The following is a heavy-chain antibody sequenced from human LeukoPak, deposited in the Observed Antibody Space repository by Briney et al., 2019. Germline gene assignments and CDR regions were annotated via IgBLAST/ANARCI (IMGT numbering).Heavy chain of an antibody. D-gene: IGHD2-2*01. CDR2: IYPGDSRT. J-gene: IGHJ5*02. Sequence: GESLKISCKGSGDTFATSWIGWVRQLPGKGLEWMGVIYPGDSRTRYNPSFQGQVTISADRSINTAYLQWNSLKASDTAMYYCGRRKFSSPWSDPRGQGTLVTVSS. CDR3: GRRKFSSPWSDP. V-gene: IGHV5-51*01. CDR1: GDTFATSW.